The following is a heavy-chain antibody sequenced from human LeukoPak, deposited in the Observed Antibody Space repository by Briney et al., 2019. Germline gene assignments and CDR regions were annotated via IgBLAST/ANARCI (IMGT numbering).Heavy chain of an antibody. Sequence: SETLSLTCTVSGGSISSYYWSWIRQPPGKGLEWIGEIYHSGSTNYNPSLKSRVTISVDKSKNQFSLKLSSVTAADTAVYYCARRKYFDYWGQGTLVTVSS. CDR1: GGSISSYY. J-gene: IGHJ4*02. CDR3: ARRKYFDY. CDR2: IYHSGST. V-gene: IGHV4-59*12.